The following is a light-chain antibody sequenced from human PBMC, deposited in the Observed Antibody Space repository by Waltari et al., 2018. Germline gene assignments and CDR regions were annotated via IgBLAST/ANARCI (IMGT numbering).Light chain of an antibody. CDR2: HTS. V-gene: IGKV3-20*01. CDR3: QHYKNLPVS. Sequence: IVLTQSPGTLSLSPGERATLSCRASQCVSIYLAWYQQKPGQAPRLLIYHTSTRATGIPDRFSGSGSGTDFSLTISGLEPEDFAVYYCQHYKNLPVSFGQGTRVEIK. CDR1: QCVSIY. J-gene: IGKJ1*01.